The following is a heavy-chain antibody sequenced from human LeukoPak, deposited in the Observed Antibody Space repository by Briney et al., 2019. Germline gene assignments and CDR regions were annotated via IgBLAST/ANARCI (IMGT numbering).Heavy chain of an antibody. V-gene: IGHV3-23*01. Sequence: GGSLRLSCAASGFSFSSYAMNWVRQAPGKGLEWVSFISGTSDRTYYADSAKGRFTVSRDNSKNTLYLQMNNLRAEDTALYYCAAGPYGGNTPFDYWGQGTLVTISS. D-gene: IGHD4-23*01. J-gene: IGHJ4*02. CDR3: AAGPYGGNTPFDY. CDR2: ISGTSDRT. CDR1: GFSFSSYA.